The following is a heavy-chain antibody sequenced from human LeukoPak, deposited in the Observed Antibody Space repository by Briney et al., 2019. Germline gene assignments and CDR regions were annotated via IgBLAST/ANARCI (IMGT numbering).Heavy chain of an antibody. CDR1: GFTFSSYA. D-gene: IGHD1-26*01. J-gene: IGHJ5*02. CDR2: ISSNGGST. V-gene: IGHV3-64*01. Sequence: PGGSLRLSCAASGFTFSSYAMHWVRQAPGKGLEYVSAISSNGGSTYYANSVKGRFTISRDNSKNTLYLQMGSLRAEDMAVYYCARSLVVGANYPYHWGQGTLVTVSS. CDR3: ARSLVVGANYPYH.